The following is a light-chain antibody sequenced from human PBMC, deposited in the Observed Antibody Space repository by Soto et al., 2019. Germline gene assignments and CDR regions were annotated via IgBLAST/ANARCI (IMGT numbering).Light chain of an antibody. CDR2: EVR. J-gene: IGLJ1*01. Sequence: QSALTQPASVSGSPGQSITISCTGTSRDVGAYNFVSWYQQYPGKAPKLMIYEVRNRPSGVSNRFSGSKSGNKASLTISGLQSEDEADYYCSSYTTSSTPLYVFGTGTKVTVL. V-gene: IGLV2-14*01. CDR3: SSYTTSSTPLYV. CDR1: SRDVGAYNF.